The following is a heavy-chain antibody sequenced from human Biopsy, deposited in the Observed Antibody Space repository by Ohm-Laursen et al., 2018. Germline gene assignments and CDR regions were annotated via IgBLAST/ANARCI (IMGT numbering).Heavy chain of an antibody. CDR3: ARLGNFWNAEDGLDL. CDR2: ASYSGYT. CDR1: DDSIRNFY. J-gene: IGHJ3*01. Sequence: LSLTCTVSDDSIRNFYWTWIRQPPGQGLEWIGHASYSGYTNYNPSLKSRVTISVDTSKNHFSLNLRSVTAADTAVYSCARLGNFWNAEDGLDLWGLGTMVTVSS. D-gene: IGHD3-3*01. V-gene: IGHV4-59*08.